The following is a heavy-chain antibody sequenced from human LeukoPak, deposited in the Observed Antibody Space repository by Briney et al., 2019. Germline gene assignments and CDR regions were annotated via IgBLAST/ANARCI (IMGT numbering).Heavy chain of an antibody. CDR1: GFTVSNNY. CDR2: IYGGGSA. V-gene: IGHV3-53*01. CDR3: ARVRITMVRGVAYAGQFDY. J-gene: IGHJ4*02. D-gene: IGHD3-10*01. Sequence: PGGSLRLSCAASGFTVSNNYMSWVRQAPGKGLEWASIIYGGGSAYYADSVRGRFTISRDNSKNTLYLQMNSLRAEDTAVYYCARVRITMVRGVAYAGQFDYWGQGTLVTVSS.